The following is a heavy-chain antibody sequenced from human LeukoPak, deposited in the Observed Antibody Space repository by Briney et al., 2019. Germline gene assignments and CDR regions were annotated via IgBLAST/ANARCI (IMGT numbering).Heavy chain of an antibody. D-gene: IGHD2-2*01. Sequence: GGSLRLSCAASGFTFSIYAMSWVRQAPGKGLEWVSGSSGDSTYYADSVKGRFTISRDNSKNTLYLQMNGLRAEDTAVYYCARAASAAISVALWFDPWGQGTLVTVSS. J-gene: IGHJ5*02. CDR1: GFTFSIYA. CDR3: ARAASAAISVALWFDP. V-gene: IGHV3-23*01. CDR2: SSGDST.